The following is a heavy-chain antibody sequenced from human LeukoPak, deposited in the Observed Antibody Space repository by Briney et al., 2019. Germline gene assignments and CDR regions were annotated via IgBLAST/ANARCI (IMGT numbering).Heavy chain of an antibody. V-gene: IGHV3-48*04. D-gene: IGHD2-21*01. J-gene: IGHJ5*02. CDR2: ITSSRSTI. Sequence: GGSLRLSCAASGFTFSSYTMNWVRQAPGKGLEWVSYITSSRSTIYYADSVKGRFTISRDNAKNSLYLQMNSLRAEDTAVYYCARDPILYSPWGQGTLVTVSS. CDR1: GFTFSSYT. CDR3: ARDPILYSP.